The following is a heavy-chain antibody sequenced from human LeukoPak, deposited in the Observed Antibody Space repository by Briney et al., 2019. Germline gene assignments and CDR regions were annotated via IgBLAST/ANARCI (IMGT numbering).Heavy chain of an antibody. Sequence: GGSLRLSCAASGFTVSSNYMSWIRQAPGKGLEWVSYISSSGSTIYYADSVKGRFTISRDNAKNSLYLQMNSLRAEDTAVYYCATDSHDFWSGYPDSFDYWGQGTLVTVSS. D-gene: IGHD3-3*01. V-gene: IGHV3-11*04. CDR2: ISSSGSTI. CDR1: GFTVSSNY. CDR3: ATDSHDFWSGYPDSFDY. J-gene: IGHJ4*02.